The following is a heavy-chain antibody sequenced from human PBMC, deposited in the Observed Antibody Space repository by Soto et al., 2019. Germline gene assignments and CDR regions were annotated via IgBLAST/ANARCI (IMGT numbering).Heavy chain of an antibody. D-gene: IGHD2-21*02. J-gene: IGHJ4*02. CDR2: IDWNGVST. CDR1: GFTFDDYG. CDR3: ARDGCNSGDCYLDY. V-gene: IGHV3-20*01. Sequence: EVQLVESGGGVVRPGGSLRLSCAASGFTFDDYGMSWVRQAPGKGLEWISGIDWNGVSTAYANTVKGRFTISRDNAKNSLYLQMNSLRAEDTALYHCARDGCNSGDCYLDYWGQGTLVTVSS.